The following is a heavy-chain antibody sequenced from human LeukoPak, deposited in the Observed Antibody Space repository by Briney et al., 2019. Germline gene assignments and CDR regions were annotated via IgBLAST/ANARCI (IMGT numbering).Heavy chain of an antibody. D-gene: IGHD3-22*01. J-gene: IGHJ6*02. CDR1: GGSISSGDYY. V-gene: IGHV4-30-4*01. CDR2: IYYSGST. CDR3: ARLAIPHYDSSGYYYYYYGMDV. Sequence: SQTLSLTCTVSGGSISSGDYYWSWIRQPPGKGLEWIGYIYYSGSTYYNPSLKSRVTISVDTSKNQFSLKLSSVTAADTAVYYCARLAIPHYDSSGYYYYYYGMDVWGQGTTVTVSS.